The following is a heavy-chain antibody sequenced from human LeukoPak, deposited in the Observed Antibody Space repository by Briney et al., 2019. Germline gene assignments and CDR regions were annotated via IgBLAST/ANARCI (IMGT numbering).Heavy chain of an antibody. J-gene: IGHJ5*02. Sequence: SETLSLTCTVAGGSISSYYWSWIRQPPGKGLEWIGYTYYSGSTNYNPSLKSRVTMSVDTSKNQFSLKLSSVTAADTAVYYCARGGNCSGGTCYSDRGWFDPWGQGTRVTVSS. CDR1: GGSISSYY. D-gene: IGHD2-15*01. CDR3: ARGGNCSGGTCYSDRGWFDP. CDR2: TYYSGST. V-gene: IGHV4-59*01.